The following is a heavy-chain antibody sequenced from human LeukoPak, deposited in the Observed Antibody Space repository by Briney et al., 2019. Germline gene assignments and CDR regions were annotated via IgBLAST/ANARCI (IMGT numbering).Heavy chain of an antibody. CDR3: ARGPRPRLHYFDY. J-gene: IGHJ4*02. V-gene: IGHV4-59*01. CDR2: IYYSGST. CDR1: GGSISSYY. D-gene: IGHD2-15*01. Sequence: SETLSLTCTVSGGSISSYYWSWIRQPPGKGLEWIGYIYYSGSTNYNPSLKSRVTISVDTSKNQFSLKLSSVTAADTAVYYCARGPRPRLHYFDYWGQGTLVTVSS.